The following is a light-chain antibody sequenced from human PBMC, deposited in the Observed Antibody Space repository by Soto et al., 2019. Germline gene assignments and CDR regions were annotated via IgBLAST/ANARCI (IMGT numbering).Light chain of an antibody. J-gene: IGKJ1*01. V-gene: IGKV3-20*01. Sequence: EIVLTQSPATLSLSPGERATLSCRASQSVSGYLAWFQQKPGQAPRLLIFGASIRVTGIPDRFIGSGSGTHFTLTISRLEPEDFAVYYCQHYVTSLTTFGQGTKVDIK. CDR1: QSVSGY. CDR3: QHYVTSLTT. CDR2: GAS.